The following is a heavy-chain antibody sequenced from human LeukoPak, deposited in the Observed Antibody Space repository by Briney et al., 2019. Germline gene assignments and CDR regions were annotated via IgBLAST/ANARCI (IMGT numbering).Heavy chain of an antibody. CDR1: GFTFSSYA. J-gene: IGHJ4*02. Sequence: GGSLRLSCAASGFTFSSYAMSWVRQAPGKGLQYVSAISSNGGNTYYANSVKGRFTISRDNSKNTMYLQMGSLRPEDMAVYYCARESYSSSWTFDYWGQGTLVTVSS. V-gene: IGHV3-64*01. CDR3: ARESYSSSWTFDY. CDR2: ISSNGGNT. D-gene: IGHD6-13*01.